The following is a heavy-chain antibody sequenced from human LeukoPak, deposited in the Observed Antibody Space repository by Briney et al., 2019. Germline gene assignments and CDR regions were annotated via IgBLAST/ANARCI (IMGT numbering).Heavy chain of an antibody. J-gene: IGHJ4*02. D-gene: IGHD3-10*01. CDR1: GYTFTSYY. CDR3: ARDHGMVYYFDY. V-gene: IGHV1-46*01. CDR2: INPSGGST. Sequence: DSVKVSCKASGYTFTSYYMHWVRQAPGQGLEWMGIINPSGGSTSYAQKFQGRVTMARDTSTSTVYMELSSLRSEDTAVYYCARDHGMVYYFDYWGQGTLVTVSS.